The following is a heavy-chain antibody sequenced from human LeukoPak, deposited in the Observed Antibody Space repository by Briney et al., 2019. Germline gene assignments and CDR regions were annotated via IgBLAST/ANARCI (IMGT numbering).Heavy chain of an antibody. J-gene: IGHJ4*02. V-gene: IGHV4-34*01. D-gene: IGHD4-17*01. Sequence: PSETLSLTCAVYGGSFSGYYWSWTRQPPGKGLEWIGEINHSGSTNYNPSLKSRVTISVDTSKNQFSLKLSSVTAADTAVYYCAGEPFTVTTGCAAYWGQGTLVTVSS. CDR1: GGSFSGYY. CDR2: INHSGST. CDR3: AGEPFTVTTGCAAY.